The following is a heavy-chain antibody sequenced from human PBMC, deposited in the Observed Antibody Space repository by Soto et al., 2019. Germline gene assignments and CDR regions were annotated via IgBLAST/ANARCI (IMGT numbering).Heavy chain of an antibody. CDR3: ARGWGYDSNDYYYAY. CDR1: GGTFSGHA. J-gene: IGHJ4*02. Sequence: QVQLVQSGAEVRKPGSSVKVSCKASGGTFSGHAISWVRQAPDQGLEWMGGIIPIFGTANHAQKFQGRVTIIADESTSTVYMELSSLRSEDTAMYYCARGWGYDSNDYYYAYWGQGTLVIVSS. V-gene: IGHV1-69*01. CDR2: IIPIFGTA. D-gene: IGHD3-22*01.